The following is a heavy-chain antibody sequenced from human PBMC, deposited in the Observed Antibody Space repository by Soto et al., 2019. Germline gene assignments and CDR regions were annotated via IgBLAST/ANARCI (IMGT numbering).Heavy chain of an antibody. CDR2: IYYSGST. D-gene: IGHD3-9*01. CDR1: GGSISSYY. J-gene: IGHJ2*01. V-gene: IGHV4-59*01. Sequence: QVQLQESGPGLVKPSETLSLTCTVSGGSISSYYWSWIRQPPGKGLEWIGYIYYSGSTHYNPSLKGRVTISVDTSKNQFSLKLSSVTAADTAVYYCARAPNSVLRYFDWPSYWYFDLWGRGTLVTVSS. CDR3: ARAPNSVLRYFDWPSYWYFDL.